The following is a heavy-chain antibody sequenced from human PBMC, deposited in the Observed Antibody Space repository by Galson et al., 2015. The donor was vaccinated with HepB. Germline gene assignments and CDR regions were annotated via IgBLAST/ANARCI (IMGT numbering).Heavy chain of an antibody. CDR3: ARAGPTDLGYCSGGSCYLASYFDY. Sequence: SVKVSCKASGYTFTSYYMHWVRQAPGQRLEWMGIINPSGGSTSYAQKFQGRVTITRDTSTSTVYMELSSLRSEDTAVYYCARAGPTDLGYCSGGSCYLASYFDYWGQGTLVTVSS. D-gene: IGHD2-15*01. V-gene: IGHV1-46*01. CDR1: GYTFTSYY. J-gene: IGHJ4*02. CDR2: INPSGGST.